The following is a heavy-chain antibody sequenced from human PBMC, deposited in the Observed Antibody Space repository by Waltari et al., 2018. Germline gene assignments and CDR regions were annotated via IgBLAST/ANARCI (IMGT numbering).Heavy chain of an antibody. J-gene: IGHJ4*02. V-gene: IGHV3-74*01. Sequence: EVQLVESGGGFVQPGASLRLSCAPSGFTFGSYWMHWVRQAPGKGLVWVSRVTIDGSSTTYADSVKGRFTISRDNARNTLYLQMNSLRAEDTAVYYCARDGHGTVDFDLWGQGTVVTVSS. CDR2: VTIDGSST. CDR3: ARDGHGTVDFDL. CDR1: GFTFGSYW.